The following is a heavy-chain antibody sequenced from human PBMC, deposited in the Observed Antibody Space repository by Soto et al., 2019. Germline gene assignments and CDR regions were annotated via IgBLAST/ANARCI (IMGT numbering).Heavy chain of an antibody. CDR3: ARPEGGYGSGYSWFDP. Sequence: LSLTCSVSGRSISEINSYWGWIRQTPGEGLEWIGTIHHTGSTYYNPSLKSRVIISLDTSKNQFSLKLSSVTAADTALYYCARPEGGYGSGYSWFDPWGQGTRVTVSS. CDR1: GRSISEINSY. V-gene: IGHV4-39*01. D-gene: IGHD5-12*01. J-gene: IGHJ5*02. CDR2: IHHTGST.